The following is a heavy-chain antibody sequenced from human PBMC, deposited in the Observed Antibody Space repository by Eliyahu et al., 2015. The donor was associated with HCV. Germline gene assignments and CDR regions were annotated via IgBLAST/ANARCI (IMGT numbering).Heavy chain of an antibody. V-gene: IGHV4-39*02. J-gene: IGHJ4*02. CDR1: GGSISSSSHY. CDR2: IYYSGRT. Sequence: GLVKPSETLSLTCTVSGGSISSSSHYWGWIRQPPGKGLEWIGNIYYSGRTFYNPSLKSRVTISVDTSKNQFSLKLSSVTAADTAVYFCARDYIAVAGDFDYWGQGTLVTVSS. CDR3: ARDYIAVAGDFDY. D-gene: IGHD6-19*01.